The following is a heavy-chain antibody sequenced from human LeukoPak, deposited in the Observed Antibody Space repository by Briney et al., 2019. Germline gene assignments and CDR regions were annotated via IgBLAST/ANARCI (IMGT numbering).Heavy chain of an antibody. D-gene: IGHD2-2*01. CDR2: IYHSGST. J-gene: IGHJ6*02. CDR3: ARAGCCSSTSCTHYYGMDV. Sequence: PSGTLSLTCAVSGGSISSSNWWSWVRQPPGKGLEWIGEIYHSGSTNYNPSLKSRVTISVDKSKNQFSLKLSSVTAADTAVYYCARAGCCSSTSCTHYYGMDVWGQGTTVTVSS. V-gene: IGHV4-4*02. CDR1: GGSISSSNW.